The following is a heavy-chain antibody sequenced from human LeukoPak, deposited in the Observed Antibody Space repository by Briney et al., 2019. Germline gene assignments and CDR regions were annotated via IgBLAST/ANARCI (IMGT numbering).Heavy chain of an antibody. CDR1: GFTFSSYA. D-gene: IGHD3-3*01. CDR2: ISDTGSNT. CDR3: AARRGYYHYMDV. J-gene: IGHJ6*03. V-gene: IGHV3-23*01. Sequence: GGSLRLSCATSGFTFSSYAVAWVRQAPGKGLEWVSSISDTGSNTYYADSVKGRFTISRDNSKNTLSLQMNSLTAEDTAVYYCAARRGYYHYMDVWGKGTTVTVSS.